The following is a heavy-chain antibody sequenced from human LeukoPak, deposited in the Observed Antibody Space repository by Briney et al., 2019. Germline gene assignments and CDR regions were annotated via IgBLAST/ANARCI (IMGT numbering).Heavy chain of an antibody. V-gene: IGHV3-23*01. CDR3: AKSTLGAYYFDY. CDR2: ISGSGGST. CDR1: RFIFSNYA. Sequence: PGGSLRLSCAASRFIFSNYAMSWVRQAPGKGLEWVSAISGSGGSTYYADSVKGRFTVSRDNSKNTLYLQMSNLRAEDTAIYYCAKSTLGAYYFDYWGQGTLVTVSS. J-gene: IGHJ4*02. D-gene: IGHD3-16*01.